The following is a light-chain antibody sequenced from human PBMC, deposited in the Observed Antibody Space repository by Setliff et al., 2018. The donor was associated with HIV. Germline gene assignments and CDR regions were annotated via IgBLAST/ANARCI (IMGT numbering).Light chain of an antibody. CDR3: SSYTTSDTLV. V-gene: IGLV2-14*03. Sequence: QSALTQPASVSGPPGQSITISCTGTSSDVGGYTYVSWYQQHPGKAPKLMIYDVSNRPSGVSDRFSGSKSGNTASLTISGLQAEDEADYYCSSYTTSDTLVFGTGTRSPS. CDR1: SSDVGGYTY. J-gene: IGLJ1*01. CDR2: DVS.